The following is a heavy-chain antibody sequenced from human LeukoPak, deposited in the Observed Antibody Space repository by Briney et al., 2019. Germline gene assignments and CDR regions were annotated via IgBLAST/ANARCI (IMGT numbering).Heavy chain of an antibody. Sequence: GGSLRLSCTASGFTFGDYAMSWVRQAPGKGLEWVGFIRSKAYGGTTEYAASVKGRFTISRDDSKSIAYLQMNSLKTEDTAVYYCTRVPMVRGVIMDYYYYYMDVWGKGTTVTISS. V-gene: IGHV3-49*04. CDR3: TRVPMVRGVIMDYYYYYMDV. J-gene: IGHJ6*03. D-gene: IGHD3-10*01. CDR2: IRSKAYGGTT. CDR1: GFTFGDYA.